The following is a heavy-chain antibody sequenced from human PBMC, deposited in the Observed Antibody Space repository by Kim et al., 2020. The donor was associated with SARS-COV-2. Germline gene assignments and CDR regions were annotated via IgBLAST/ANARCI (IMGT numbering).Heavy chain of an antibody. CDR3: ARDRLGFAP. Sequence: RTIHYADSVRFRFTISRDIAKISLYLQLNSLRAEDTAVYYCARDRLGFAPWGQGTLVTVSS. CDR2: RTI. J-gene: IGHJ5*02. V-gene: IGHV3-48*04.